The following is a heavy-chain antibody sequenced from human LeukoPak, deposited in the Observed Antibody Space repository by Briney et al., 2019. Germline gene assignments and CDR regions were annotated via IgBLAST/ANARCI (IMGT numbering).Heavy chain of an antibody. CDR3: AKERIWNVVVVVAAQNFDY. CDR1: GFTFNSYA. CDR2: ISGSGSST. D-gene: IGHD2-15*01. J-gene: IGHJ4*02. Sequence: GGSLRLSCAASGFTFNSYAMNWVRQAPGKELEWVSGISGSGSSTYYADSVKGRFTISRDNSKNTLYLQMNNLRAEDTAVYYCAKERIWNVVVVVAAQNFDYWGQGTLVTVSS. V-gene: IGHV3-23*01.